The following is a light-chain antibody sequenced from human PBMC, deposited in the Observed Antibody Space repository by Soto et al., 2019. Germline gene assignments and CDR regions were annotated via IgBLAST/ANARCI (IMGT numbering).Light chain of an antibody. CDR1: SNDIGAYDY. J-gene: IGLJ2*01. CDR2: DVN. V-gene: IGLV2-14*03. Sequence: QSALTQPASVSGSPGQSVTISCTGTSNDIGAYDYVSWYQQVPGKAPKLLIFDVNYRPSEISRRFSGSKSGNSASLTISALQPADEADYYCSAYINANTLTFGGGTKVTVL. CDR3: SAYINANTLT.